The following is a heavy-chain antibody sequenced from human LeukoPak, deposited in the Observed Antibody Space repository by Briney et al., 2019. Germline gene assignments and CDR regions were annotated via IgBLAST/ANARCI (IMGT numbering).Heavy chain of an antibody. Sequence: GGSLRLSCAASGFTFSSYAMSWVRQAPGKGLEWVSAISGSGGSTYYADSVKGRFTISRDNSKNTLYLQMNSLRAEDTAVYYCAKYTIFGVVTLPFDYWGQGALVTVSS. CDR3: AKYTIFGVVTLPFDY. D-gene: IGHD3-3*01. CDR2: ISGSGGST. J-gene: IGHJ4*02. CDR1: GFTFSSYA. V-gene: IGHV3-23*01.